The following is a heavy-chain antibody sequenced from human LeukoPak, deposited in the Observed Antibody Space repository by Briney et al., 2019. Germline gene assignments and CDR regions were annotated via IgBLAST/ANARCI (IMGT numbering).Heavy chain of an antibody. CDR1: GFTFSDYY. V-gene: IGHV3-11*05. D-gene: IGHD5-18*01. CDR3: ARDASDTAMVGYFQH. CDR2: ISTNSIYT. J-gene: IGHJ1*01. Sequence: PGGSLRLSCAASGFTFSDYYMTWIRQAPGKGLEWVSYISTNSIYTYYADSVEGRFTISRDNAHNSLHLRMSSLRTEDTAVYYCARDASDTAMVGYFQHWGQGTLVTVSS.